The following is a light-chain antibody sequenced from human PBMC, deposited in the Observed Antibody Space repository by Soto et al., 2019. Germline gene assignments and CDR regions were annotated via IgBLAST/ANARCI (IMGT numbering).Light chain of an antibody. CDR1: QSISNW. J-gene: IGKJ3*01. V-gene: IGKV1-5*03. CDR2: QAT. Sequence: DIQMTQSPSTLSASVGDRVTITCRAGQSISNWLAWYQQKPGKAPKLLIYQATSLERGVPSRFSGSGPGTEFTLTISSLQPEDLATYYRQQLNSYPPRFNFGSSTKVDI. CDR3: QQLNSYPPRFN.